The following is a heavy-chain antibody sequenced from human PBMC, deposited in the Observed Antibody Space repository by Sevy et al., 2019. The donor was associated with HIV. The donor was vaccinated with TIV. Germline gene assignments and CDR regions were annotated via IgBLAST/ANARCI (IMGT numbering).Heavy chain of an antibody. J-gene: IGHJ4*02. CDR1: GFNFLSYV. Sequence: GGSLRLSCAASGFNFLSYVISWVRQTPGQGLEWVSSISSSGGFTYYADSAKGGFTISRDNSKNSVALQINSLRADDRAGYFCAKEESGGYFWGQGTLVTVSS. CDR3: AKEESGGYF. V-gene: IGHV3-23*01. CDR2: ISSSGGFT. D-gene: IGHD6-19*01.